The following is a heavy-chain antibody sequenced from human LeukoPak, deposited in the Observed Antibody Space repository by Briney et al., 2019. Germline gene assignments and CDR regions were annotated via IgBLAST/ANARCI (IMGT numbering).Heavy chain of an antibody. CDR2: IYYSGST. J-gene: IGHJ3*02. V-gene: IGHV4-39*01. CDR1: GGSISSSSYY. CDR3: ARHDGLPDAFDI. Sequence: SETLSLTCTVSGGSISSSSYYWGWIRQPPGKGLEWIGSIYYSGSTYYNPSLKSRVTISVDTSQNQFSLKLSSVTAADTAVYYCARHDGLPDAFDIWGQGTMVTVSS. D-gene: IGHD5-24*01.